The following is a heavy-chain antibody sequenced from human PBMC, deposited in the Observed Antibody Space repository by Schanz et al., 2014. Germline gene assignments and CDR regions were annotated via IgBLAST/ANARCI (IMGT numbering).Heavy chain of an antibody. CDR2: ISTYNGHT. D-gene: IGHD3-10*01. J-gene: IGHJ4*02. CDR3: ARAPTRMNMFRGVTYFFDY. CDR1: GYMFDTYG. V-gene: IGHV1-18*04. Sequence: QVRLVQSGAEAREPGASAKVSCKATGYMFDTYGFAWVRQAPGQGLEWMGWISTYNGHTRYGQKFQDRLSLTTDTDTATAHVELRSLRTDDTAVYYCARAPTRMNMFRGVTYFFDYWGQGTLVTVSS.